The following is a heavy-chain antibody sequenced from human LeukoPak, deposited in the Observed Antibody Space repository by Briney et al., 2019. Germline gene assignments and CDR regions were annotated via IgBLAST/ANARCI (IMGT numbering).Heavy chain of an antibody. D-gene: IGHD3-9*01. CDR2: IYYSGST. V-gene: IGHV4-59*01. J-gene: IGHJ4*02. CDR1: GGSISSYY. CDR3: ARVLLTYFDY. Sequence: SETLSLTCTVSGGSISSYYWSWIRQPPGKGLEWIGYIYYSGSTNYNPSLKSRVTISVDTSKNQFSLKLSSVTAADTAVHYCARVLLTYFDYWGQGTLVTVSS.